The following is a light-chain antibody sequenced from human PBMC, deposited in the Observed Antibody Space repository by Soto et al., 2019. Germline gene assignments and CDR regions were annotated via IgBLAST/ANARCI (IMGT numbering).Light chain of an antibody. CDR2: GAS. J-gene: IGKJ4*01. Sequence: VLTQSPGTLSLSPGERATLSCRASQSVNNNYLAWYQKKPGQPPRLLFYGASIRATAIPDRFSGSWSGTDFTLTISRLDPEDAAVYYCQQNSRSITFGGGTKVEIK. CDR3: QQNSRSIT. CDR1: QSVNNNY. V-gene: IGKV3-20*01.